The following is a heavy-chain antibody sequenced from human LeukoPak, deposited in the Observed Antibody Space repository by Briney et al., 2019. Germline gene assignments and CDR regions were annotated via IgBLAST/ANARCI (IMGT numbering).Heavy chain of an antibody. D-gene: IGHD2-15*01. CDR2: IWSVGSNK. CDR3: ARVTMVAAASYNWFVP. CDR1: GFTFSNYG. J-gene: IGHJ5*02. V-gene: IGHV3-33*01. Sequence: PGGSLRLSCAASGFTFSNYGMHWVRQAPGKGLEWVAVIWSVGSNKYYADSVRGRFTISRDNSKNTLYLQMNSLRAEDTAVYYCARVTMVAAASYNWFVPWGQGTLVTVSS.